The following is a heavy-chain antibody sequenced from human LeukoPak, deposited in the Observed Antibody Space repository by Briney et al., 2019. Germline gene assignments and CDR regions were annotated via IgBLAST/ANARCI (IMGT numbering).Heavy chain of an antibody. CDR1: GGSISSYY. V-gene: IGHV4-59*01. Sequence: SETLSLTCTVSGGSISSYYWSWIRQPPGKGLEWIGYIYYSGSTSYNPSLKSRVTISVDTSKNQFSLKLSSVTAADTAVYYCARYSYGLGQFDYWGQGTLVTVSS. CDR2: IYYSGST. CDR3: ARYSYGLGQFDY. D-gene: IGHD5-18*01. J-gene: IGHJ4*02.